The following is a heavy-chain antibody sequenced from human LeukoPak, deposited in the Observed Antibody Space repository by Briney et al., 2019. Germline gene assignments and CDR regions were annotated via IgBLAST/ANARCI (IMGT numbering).Heavy chain of an antibody. CDR2: IYPGDSDT. J-gene: IGHJ4*02. CDR3: ARYCGGGSCYDHFDY. V-gene: IGHV5-51*01. CDR1: GYSFASYW. D-gene: IGHD2-15*01. Sequence: GESLKISCKGSGYSFASYWIGWVRQMPGKGLGWMGIIYPGDSDTRYSPSFQGQVTISADKSISTAYLQWSSLKASDTAMYYCARYCGGGSCYDHFDYWGQGTLVTVSS.